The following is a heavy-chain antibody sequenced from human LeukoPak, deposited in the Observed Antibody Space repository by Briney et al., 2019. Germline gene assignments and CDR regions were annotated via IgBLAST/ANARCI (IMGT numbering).Heavy chain of an antibody. J-gene: IGHJ4*02. CDR3: ARTYLYSYGYDY. D-gene: IGHD5-18*01. CDR1: GYTFTGYY. CDR2: INPNSGGT. Sequence: ASVKVSCKASGYTFTGYYMHWVRQAPGQGLEWMGWINPNSGGTNYAQKFHGRVTMTRDTSISTAYMDLSRLRSDDTAVYYCARTYLYSYGYDYWGQGTLVTVSS. V-gene: IGHV1-2*02.